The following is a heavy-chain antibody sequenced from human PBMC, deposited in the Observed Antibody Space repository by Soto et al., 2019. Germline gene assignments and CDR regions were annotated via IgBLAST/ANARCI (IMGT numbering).Heavy chain of an antibody. D-gene: IGHD1-1*01. CDR2: ISGDGAVT. CDR3: ARLGVWSGTDS. CDR1: GFTFSSYA. V-gene: IGHV3-23*01. Sequence: EVQLLESGGGLVQPGGSLRLSCVASGFTFSSYAMNWVRRAPGEGLEWVSVISGDGAVTFYADSAKGRFTISRDNSKNTLYLHMDSLTVEDTAVYYCARLGVWSGTDSWGQGILVTVSS. J-gene: IGHJ4*02.